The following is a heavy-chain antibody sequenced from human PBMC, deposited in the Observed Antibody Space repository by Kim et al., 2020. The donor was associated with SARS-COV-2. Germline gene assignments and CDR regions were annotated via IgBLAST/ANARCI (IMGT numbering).Heavy chain of an antibody. V-gene: IGHV4-30-2*05. J-gene: IGHJ4*02. CDR3: ARFRQSVVPAAMYFDY. D-gene: IGHD2-2*01. Sequence: SLKSRVTISVDTSKNQFPLKLSSVTAADTAVYYCARFRQSVVPAAMYFDYWGQGTLVTVSS.